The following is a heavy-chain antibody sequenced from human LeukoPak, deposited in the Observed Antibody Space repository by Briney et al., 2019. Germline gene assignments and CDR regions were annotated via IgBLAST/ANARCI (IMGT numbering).Heavy chain of an antibody. D-gene: IGHD3-10*01. CDR3: ARLWSPWFGGSPTDY. CDR2: IYYSGST. CDR1: GGSISSYY. J-gene: IGHJ4*02. V-gene: IGHV4-59*08. Sequence: SETLSLTCTVSGGSISSYYWSWIRQPPGKGLEWIGYIYYSGSTNYNPSLKSRVTISVDTSKNQFSLKLSSVTAADTAVYYCARLWSPWFGGSPTDYWGQGTLVTVSS.